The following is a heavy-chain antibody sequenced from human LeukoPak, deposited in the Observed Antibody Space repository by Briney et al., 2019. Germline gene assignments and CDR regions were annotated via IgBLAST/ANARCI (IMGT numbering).Heavy chain of an antibody. D-gene: IGHD6-6*01. Sequence: PSETLSLTCTVSGGSISSYYWSWIRQPPGKGLEWIGYIYYSGSTNYNPSLKSRVTISVGTSKNQFSLKLSSVTAADTAVYYCARVSSIAARPYWYFDLWGRGTLVTVSS. V-gene: IGHV4-59*01. J-gene: IGHJ2*01. CDR3: ARVSSIAARPYWYFDL. CDR2: IYYSGST. CDR1: GGSISSYY.